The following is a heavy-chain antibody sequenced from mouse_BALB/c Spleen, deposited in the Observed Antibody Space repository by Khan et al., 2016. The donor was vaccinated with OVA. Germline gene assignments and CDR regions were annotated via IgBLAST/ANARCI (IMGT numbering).Heavy chain of an antibody. CDR1: GYSITSDYA. D-gene: IGHD1-1*01. Sequence: VQLQESGPGLVKPSQSLSLTCTVTGYSITSDYAWNWIRQFPGNKLEWMGYISYSGHTSYNPSLKSRISITRDTSKNQFHLQLNSVTTEDTATSSCSRSVTITTVVATDFDYWGQGTTLTVSS. CDR2: ISYSGHT. CDR3: SRSVTITTVVATDFDY. J-gene: IGHJ2*01. V-gene: IGHV3-2*02.